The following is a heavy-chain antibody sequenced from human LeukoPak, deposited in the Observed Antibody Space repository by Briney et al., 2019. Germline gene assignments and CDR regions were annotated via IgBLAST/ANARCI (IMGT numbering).Heavy chain of an antibody. Sequence: PSETLSLTCAVSGGSISSGGYSWSWIRQPPGKGLEWIGYIYHSGSTYYNPSLKSRVTISVDRSKNQFSLKLSSVTAADTAVYYCARVMAAAGSSGSSWFDPWGQGTLVTVSS. CDR2: IYHSGST. J-gene: IGHJ5*02. V-gene: IGHV4-30-2*01. CDR1: GGSISSGGYS. D-gene: IGHD6-13*01. CDR3: ARVMAAAGSSGSSWFDP.